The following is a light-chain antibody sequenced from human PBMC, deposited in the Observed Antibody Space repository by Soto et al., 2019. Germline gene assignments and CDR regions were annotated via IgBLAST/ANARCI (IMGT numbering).Light chain of an antibody. Sequence: DIVLTQSPATLSLSPGDRATLSCRASQTVSSYLALYQQKPGQAPRLLIYDASSRATGIPARFSGSGSGTDFTLTITSLEPEEFAVYYCQQRSDWPSTFGGGTKVEIK. CDR2: DAS. CDR3: QQRSDWPST. J-gene: IGKJ4*01. CDR1: QTVSSY. V-gene: IGKV3-11*01.